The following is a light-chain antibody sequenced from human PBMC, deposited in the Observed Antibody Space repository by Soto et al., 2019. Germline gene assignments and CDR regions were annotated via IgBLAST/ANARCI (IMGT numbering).Light chain of an antibody. CDR1: QGISSY. CDR2: AAS. V-gene: IGKV1-8*01. CDR3: QQYYSYPCT. Sequence: AIRMTQSPSSFSASTGDRVTITCRASQGISSYLAWYQQKPGKAPKLLIYAASTLQSGNQSRFSGSRSGTDFTRNISCLQSEDFATDYCQQYYSYPCTFGQGTKVEIK. J-gene: IGKJ1*01.